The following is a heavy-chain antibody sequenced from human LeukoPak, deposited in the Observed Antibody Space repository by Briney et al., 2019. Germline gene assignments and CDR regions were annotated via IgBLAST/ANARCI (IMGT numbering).Heavy chain of an antibody. CDR3: QKPAYDILTGYYTLDY. Sequence: ASVKVSCKASGYTFTSYAMHWVRQAPRQRLEWMGWINAGNGNTKYSQKFQGRVTITRDTSASTAYMELSSLRSEDTAFYFRQKPAYDILTGYYTLDYWGQGTLVTVSS. V-gene: IGHV1-3*01. CDR2: INAGNGNT. CDR1: GYTFTSYA. J-gene: IGHJ4*02. D-gene: IGHD3-9*01.